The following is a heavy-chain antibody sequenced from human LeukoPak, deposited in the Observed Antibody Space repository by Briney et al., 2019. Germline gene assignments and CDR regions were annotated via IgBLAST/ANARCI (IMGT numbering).Heavy chain of an antibody. Sequence: GGSLRLSCAASGFTFSSYAMSWVRQAPGKGLEWVSAISGSGGSTYYADSVKGRFTISRDNAKNSLYLQMNSLRAEDTAVYYCAKILGYCSSTSCSDAFDIWGQGTMVTVSS. CDR1: GFTFSSYA. V-gene: IGHV3-23*01. CDR3: AKILGYCSSTSCSDAFDI. J-gene: IGHJ3*02. D-gene: IGHD2-2*01. CDR2: ISGSGGST.